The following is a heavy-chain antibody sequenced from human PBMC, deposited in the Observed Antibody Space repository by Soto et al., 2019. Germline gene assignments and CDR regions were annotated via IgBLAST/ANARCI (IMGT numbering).Heavy chain of an antibody. CDR1: GSTFSSYG. J-gene: IGHJ4*02. CDR3: PQHKLYCSGASCYPYYFDY. CDR2: ISGSGGST. V-gene: IGHV3-23*01. D-gene: IGHD2-15*01. Sequence: GGSLRLSCAASGSTFSSYGMSWVRQAPGKGLEWVSAISGSGGSTYYADSVKGRFTISRDNSKNTLYLQMNSLRAEDTAVYYSPQHKLYCSGASCYPYYFDYCGQGTLVAVSS.